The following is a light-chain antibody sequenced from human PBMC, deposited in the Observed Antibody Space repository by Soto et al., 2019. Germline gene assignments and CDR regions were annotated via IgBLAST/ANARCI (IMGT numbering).Light chain of an antibody. Sequence: DIQMTQSPSSVSASVGDTVTLTCRASQDISTWVAWYQQKPGKAPKLLISAASTLESGVPGRFSGSGSGTDFTLIISSLQPDDFATYFCQQYSDYSRTFGQGTKVEIK. CDR3: QQYSDYSRT. CDR2: AAS. J-gene: IGKJ1*01. CDR1: QDISTW. V-gene: IGKV1-5*01.